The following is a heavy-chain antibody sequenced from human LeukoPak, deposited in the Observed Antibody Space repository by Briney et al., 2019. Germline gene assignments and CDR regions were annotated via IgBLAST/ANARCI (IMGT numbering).Heavy chain of an antibody. Sequence: GESLQISCKGSGYSFTSYWIGWVRQMPGKGLEWMGIIYPGDSDTRYSPSFQGQVTISADKSISTAYLQWSSLKASDTAMYYCARGVVPATLDSGAQGPLVTVSS. CDR3: ARGVVPATLDS. J-gene: IGHJ4*02. D-gene: IGHD2-15*01. V-gene: IGHV5-51*01. CDR2: IYPGDSDT. CDR1: GYSFTSYW.